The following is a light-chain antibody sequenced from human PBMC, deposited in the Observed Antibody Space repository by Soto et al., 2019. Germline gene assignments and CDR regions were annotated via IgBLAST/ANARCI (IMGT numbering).Light chain of an antibody. CDR2: GAS. Sequence: EIVMTQSPATLSVSPGERATLSCRASQSVSSNLAWYQQKPGQAPRLLIYGASTRATGIPARFSGIGSGTEFTLTISSLQSEDFAVYYCQQYNNWSWTFGQGTKVEIK. CDR3: QQYNNWSWT. CDR1: QSVSSN. V-gene: IGKV3-15*01. J-gene: IGKJ1*01.